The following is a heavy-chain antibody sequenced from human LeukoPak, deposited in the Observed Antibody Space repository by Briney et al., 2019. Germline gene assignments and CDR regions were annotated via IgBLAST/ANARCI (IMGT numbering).Heavy chain of an antibody. CDR1: GFTFRNYW. V-gene: IGHV3-7*03. J-gene: IGHJ4*02. CDR3: AKEDWQWDFDY. Sequence: GGSLRLSCAASGFTFRNYWMGWVRQAPGKGLEWVANTKPDGSAEYYADSVRGRFTTSRDNANNFLYLQMNRLRAEDTALYYCAKEDWQWDFDYWGQGTLVTVSS. CDR2: TKPDGSAE. D-gene: IGHD6-19*01.